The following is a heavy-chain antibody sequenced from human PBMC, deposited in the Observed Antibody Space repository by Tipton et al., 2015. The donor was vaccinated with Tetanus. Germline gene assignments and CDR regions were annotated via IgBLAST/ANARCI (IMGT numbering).Heavy chain of an antibody. V-gene: IGHV3-7*01. CDR1: GFIFNNYW. CDR2: INRDGSDK. J-gene: IGHJ4*02. CDR3: ARGRDQYKSGNY. Sequence: SLRLSCSASGFIFNNYWMSWVRQAPGKGLEWVANINRDGSDKYYVDSVKGRFTISRDEAKNSLYLQMSSLRVGDTAVYYCARGRDQYKSGNYWGQGTLVTVSS. D-gene: IGHD5-24*01.